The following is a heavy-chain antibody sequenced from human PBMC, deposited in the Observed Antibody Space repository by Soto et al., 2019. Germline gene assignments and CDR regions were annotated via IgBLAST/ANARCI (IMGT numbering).Heavy chain of an antibody. V-gene: IGHV1-69*02. CDR3: AGRPDLLTGSVDFYGMDG. Sequence: QVQLVQSGAEVKKPGSSVKVSCKASGGTFSSYTISWVRQAPGQGLEWMGRIIPILGIANYAQKFQGRVTITADKSTSTAYMELSSLRSEDTAVYYCAGRPDLLTGSVDFYGMDGWGQGTTVTVSS. J-gene: IGHJ6*02. CDR1: GGTFSSYT. CDR2: IIPILGIA. D-gene: IGHD3-9*01.